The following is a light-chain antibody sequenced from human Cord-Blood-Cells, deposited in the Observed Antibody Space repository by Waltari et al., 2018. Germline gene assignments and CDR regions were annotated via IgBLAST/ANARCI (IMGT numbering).Light chain of an antibody. CDR1: SSNIGAGYD. V-gene: IGLV1-40*01. Sequence: QSVLTQPPSVSGAPGQRVTISCPGSSSNIGAGYDVPRYQQLPGTAPKLLSYGNSNRPSGVPDRFSGSKSGTSASLAITGLQAEDEADYYCQSYDSSLSGSVFGGGTKLTVL. J-gene: IGLJ3*02. CDR3: QSYDSSLSGSV. CDR2: GNS.